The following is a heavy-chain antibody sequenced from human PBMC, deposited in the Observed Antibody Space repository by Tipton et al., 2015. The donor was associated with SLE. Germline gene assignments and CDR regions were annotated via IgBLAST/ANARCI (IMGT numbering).Heavy chain of an antibody. Sequence: LRLSCTVSGGSIKSYYWTCIRQPPGMGLEWIGYIYHTGTTKYNPSLKSRVTISLGTSKNQFSLKLNSVTAADTALYYCAATPRQSVDYWGQGTLVIVSS. D-gene: IGHD6-6*01. CDR3: AATPRQSVDY. J-gene: IGHJ4*02. CDR1: GGSIKSYY. CDR2: IYHTGTT. V-gene: IGHV4-59*08.